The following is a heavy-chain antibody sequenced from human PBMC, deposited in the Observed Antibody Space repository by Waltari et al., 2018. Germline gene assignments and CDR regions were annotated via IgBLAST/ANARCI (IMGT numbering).Heavy chain of an antibody. Sequence: EVQLVESGGGLVKPGGSLRLSCAASGFTFSSYSMNWVRQAPGKGLEGVSSISSCSSYIYYADSGKGRFTISRDNSKNSRYLQMNSLRAEDTAVYYCAAQVVAATAAEYFQHWGQGTLVTVSS. D-gene: IGHD2-15*01. V-gene: IGHV3-21*01. CDR1: GFTFSSYS. CDR2: ISSCSSYI. CDR3: AAQVVAATAAEYFQH. J-gene: IGHJ1*01.